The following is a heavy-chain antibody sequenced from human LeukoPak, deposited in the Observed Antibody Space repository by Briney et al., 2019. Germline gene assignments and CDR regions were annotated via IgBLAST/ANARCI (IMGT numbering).Heavy chain of an antibody. CDR3: ARDYDSRTKEYNWFDP. CDR1: GGSFSGYY. D-gene: IGHD3-22*01. CDR2: INHSGST. Sequence: SETLSLTCAVYGGSFSGYYWSWIRQPPGKGLEWIGEINHSGSTNYNPSLKSRVTISVDTSKNQFSLKLSSVTAADTAEYYCARDYDSRTKEYNWFDPWGQGTPVTVSS. J-gene: IGHJ5*02. V-gene: IGHV4-34*01.